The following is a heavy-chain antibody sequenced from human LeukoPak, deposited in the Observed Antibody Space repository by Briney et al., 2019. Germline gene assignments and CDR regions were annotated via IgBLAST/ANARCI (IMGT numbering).Heavy chain of an antibody. CDR3: ASRHSKQQPYYYYMDI. Sequence: TLSLTCTVSGDSISSGSYYWSWIRQPAGKGLECIGRIYSNGDTKFNPSLKSRVTISLDTSKNQFSLKLSSATAADTAVYYCASRHSKQQPYYYYMDIWGKGTTVTVSS. V-gene: IGHV4-61*02. J-gene: IGHJ6*03. CDR1: GDSISSGSYY. D-gene: IGHD6-13*01. CDR2: IYSNGDT.